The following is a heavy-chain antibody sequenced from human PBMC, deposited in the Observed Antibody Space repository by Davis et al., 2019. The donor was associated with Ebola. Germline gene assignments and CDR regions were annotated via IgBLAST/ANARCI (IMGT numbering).Heavy chain of an antibody. CDR3: AREAFPITTRKYYYYGMDV. CDR2: MNPNSGNT. V-gene: IGHV1-8*02. D-gene: IGHD1-1*01. J-gene: IGHJ6*02. CDR1: GGTFSSYD. Sequence: ASVKVSCKASGGTFSSYDINWVRQATGQGLEWMGWMNPNSGNTGYAQKFQGRVTMTRNTSISTAYMELSSLRSEDTAVYYCAREAFPITTRKYYYYGMDVWGQGTTVTVSS.